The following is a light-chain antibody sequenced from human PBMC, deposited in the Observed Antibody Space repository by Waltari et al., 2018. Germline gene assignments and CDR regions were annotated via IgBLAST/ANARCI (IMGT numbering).Light chain of an antibody. Sequence: QSALTQPASVSGSPGKSITISCPGTSSDVGGYNYVSWYQQHPGKAPTHMIYDVSKRPSGFSTRFSRTEAGNTASLTISGLRADDEADYYCSSYTSSYTYVFGSGTKVAVL. V-gene: IGLV2-14*01. CDR2: DVS. CDR1: SSDVGGYNY. J-gene: IGLJ1*01. CDR3: SSYTSSYTYV.